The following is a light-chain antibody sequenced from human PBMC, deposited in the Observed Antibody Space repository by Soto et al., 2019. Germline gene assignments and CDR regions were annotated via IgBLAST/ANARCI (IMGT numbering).Light chain of an antibody. CDR3: QSYDSSNHDVV. V-gene: IGLV6-57*02. Sequence: NFMLTQPHSVSESPGKTVTISCTGSSGSIASNYVQWYQQRPGSAPTTVIYEDNQRPSGVPDRFSGSIDSSSNSASLTISGLKTEDEADYYCQSYDSSNHDVVFGGGTKLNVL. CDR2: EDN. CDR1: SGSIASNY. J-gene: IGLJ2*01.